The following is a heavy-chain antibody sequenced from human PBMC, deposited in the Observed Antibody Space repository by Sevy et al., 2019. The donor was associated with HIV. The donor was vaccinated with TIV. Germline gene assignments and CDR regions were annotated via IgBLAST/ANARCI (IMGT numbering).Heavy chain of an antibody. D-gene: IGHD2-2*01. CDR2: IQTKSEGGII. Sequence: GGCLRLSCAASGFTLNDGWMSWVRQAPGKGLEWVGRIQTKSEGGIIQYAAPVKGRFTISADNSKSTLYLQMNSLKTEDTAIYYCTADIPSLSRLIDYWGQGTLVTVSS. CDR3: TADIPSLSRLIDY. J-gene: IGHJ4*02. V-gene: IGHV3-15*06. CDR1: GFTLNDGW.